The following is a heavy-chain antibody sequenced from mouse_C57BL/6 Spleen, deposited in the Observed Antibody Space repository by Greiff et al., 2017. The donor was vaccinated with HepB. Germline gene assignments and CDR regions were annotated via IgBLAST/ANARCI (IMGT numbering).Heavy chain of an antibody. CDR1: GYSFTSYY. V-gene: IGHV1-66*01. Sequence: VQLQQSGPELVKPGASVKISCKASGYSFTSYYIHWVKQRPGQGLEWIGWIYPGSGNTKYNEKFKGKATLTADTSSSTAYMQLSSLTSEDSAVYYCARGMNGSSYWFAYWGQGTLVTVSA. CDR3: ARGMNGSSYWFAY. J-gene: IGHJ3*01. CDR2: IYPGSGNT. D-gene: IGHD1-1*01.